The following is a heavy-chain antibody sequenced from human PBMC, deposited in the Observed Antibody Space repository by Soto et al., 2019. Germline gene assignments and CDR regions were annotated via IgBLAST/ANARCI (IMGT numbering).Heavy chain of an antibody. CDR2: XXHXGXT. J-gene: IGHJ3*02. CDR3: ARVLNYDSTSCDI. Sequence: SETLSLTCAVYGGSFSGYYWSWIRQPPGKGLXWIXXXXHXGXTXXXXXXKSRVTISVDTSKNQFSLKMSSVTAADTAVYYCARVLNYDSTSCDIWGQGTMVTVS. CDR1: GGSFSGYY. V-gene: IGHV4-34*01. D-gene: IGHD3-3*01.